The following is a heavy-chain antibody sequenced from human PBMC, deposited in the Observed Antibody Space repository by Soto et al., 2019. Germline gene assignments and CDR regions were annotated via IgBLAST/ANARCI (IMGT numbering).Heavy chain of an antibody. D-gene: IGHD2-2*02. J-gene: IGHJ4*02. CDR3: AREGRGKKAGYNGLVSLGY. V-gene: IGHV1-69*06. CDR1: GSRFSNYV. Sequence: QVQLVQSGAEVKTPGSSLKVSCTVSGSRFSNYVISWVRQAPGHGLECLGRIIPIFNTTQYAQKFQGRVTITADKSTNTASLELSSLRSADTAVYYCAREGRGKKAGYNGLVSLGYWGQGTLVTVSS. CDR2: IIPIFNTT.